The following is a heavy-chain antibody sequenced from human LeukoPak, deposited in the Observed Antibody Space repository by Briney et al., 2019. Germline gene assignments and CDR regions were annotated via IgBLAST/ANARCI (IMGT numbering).Heavy chain of an antibody. J-gene: IGHJ4*02. CDR1: GGSITNSY. CDR2: LYYSGIT. Sequence: SETLSLTCTVSGGSITNSYWTWIRQPPGKGLEWMGYLYYSGITNYNPSLKSRVTISLDTSKNQFSLKLTSLTAADTAVYYCARASGAFDYWGQGALVTVSS. CDR3: ARASGAFDY. V-gene: IGHV4-59*01.